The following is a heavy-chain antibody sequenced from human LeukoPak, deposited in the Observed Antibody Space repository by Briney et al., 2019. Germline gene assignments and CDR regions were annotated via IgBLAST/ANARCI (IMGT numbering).Heavy chain of an antibody. V-gene: IGHV1-69*04. D-gene: IGHD1-14*01. Sequence: GSSVKVSCKASGGTFSSYAISWVRQAPGQGLEWMGRIIPIFGIANYAQKFQGRVTITADKSTSTAYMELSSLRSEDTAVYYCARGDRNYVSTFVYWGQGTLVTVSS. J-gene: IGHJ4*02. CDR2: IIPIFGIA. CDR1: GGTFSSYA. CDR3: ARGDRNYVSTFVY.